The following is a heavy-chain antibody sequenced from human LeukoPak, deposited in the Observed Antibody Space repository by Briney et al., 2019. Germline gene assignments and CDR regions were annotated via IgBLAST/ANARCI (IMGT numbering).Heavy chain of an antibody. Sequence: ASVKVSCKASGYTFTSYGISWVRQAPGQGLEWVGWISAYNSNTNYAQKLQGRVTMTTDTSTSTAYMELRSLRSDDTAVYYCARDLAGGWYGDYWGQGTLATVSS. J-gene: IGHJ4*02. CDR3: ARDLAGGWYGDY. V-gene: IGHV1-18*01. D-gene: IGHD6-19*01. CDR2: ISAYNSNT. CDR1: GYTFTSYG.